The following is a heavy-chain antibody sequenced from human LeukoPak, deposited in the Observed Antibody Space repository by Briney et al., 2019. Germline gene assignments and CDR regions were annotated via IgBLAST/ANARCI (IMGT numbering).Heavy chain of an antibody. D-gene: IGHD3-9*01. V-gene: IGHV1-18*01. Sequence: ASVKVSCKASGYTFTSYGISWVRQAPGQGLEWMGWISAYNGNTNYAQKFQGRVTMTRDTSMSTAYMELNSLGSEDTAIYYCARGLGDYNTDWFPVSGYWGQGTLVTVSS. J-gene: IGHJ4*02. CDR2: ISAYNGNT. CDR1: GYTFTSYG. CDR3: ARGLGDYNTDWFPVSGY.